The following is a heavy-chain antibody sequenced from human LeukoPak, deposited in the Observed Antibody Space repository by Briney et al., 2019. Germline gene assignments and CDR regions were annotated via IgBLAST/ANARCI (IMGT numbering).Heavy chain of an antibody. J-gene: IGHJ5*02. Sequence: PGGSLRLSCAASGLTFRSFAMIWVRQAPGKGLEWVSSISGNALSTDYADSVKGRFTISRDNSKNTLYLQMNSLRAEDTAVYYCARDGSSWFNWFDPWGQGTLVTVSS. CDR2: ISGNALST. CDR1: GLTFRSFA. CDR3: ARDGSSWFNWFDP. V-gene: IGHV3-23*01. D-gene: IGHD6-13*01.